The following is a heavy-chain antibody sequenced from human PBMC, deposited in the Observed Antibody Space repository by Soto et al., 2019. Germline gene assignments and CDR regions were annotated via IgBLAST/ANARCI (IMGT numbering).Heavy chain of an antibody. CDR2: ISYDGSNK. CDR3: ATVGDTYNYGMDV. Sequence: QVQLVESGGGVVQPGRSLRLSCAASAFTFSSYGMHWVRQAPGKGLEWVAVISYDGSNKYYADSVKGRFTISRDNSKNTLYLQMNSLRAEDTAVYYCATVGDTYNYGMDVWGQGTTVTVSS. CDR1: AFTFSSYG. J-gene: IGHJ6*02. V-gene: IGHV3-30*03. D-gene: IGHD3-16*01.